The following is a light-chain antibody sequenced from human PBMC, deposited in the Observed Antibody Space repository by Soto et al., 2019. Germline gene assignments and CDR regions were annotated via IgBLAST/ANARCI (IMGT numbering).Light chain of an antibody. Sequence: EIVLTQSPGTLSLSPVERATLSCMASQSVTSSYLAWYQQKPGQAPRLLIYDASIRATGIPARFSGSGSGTDFILTISSLEPEDFGVYYCQQRGNWPPTWTFGQGTRWIS. CDR2: DAS. CDR3: QQRGNWPPTWT. CDR1: QSVTSSY. J-gene: IGKJ1*01. V-gene: IGKV3D-20*02.